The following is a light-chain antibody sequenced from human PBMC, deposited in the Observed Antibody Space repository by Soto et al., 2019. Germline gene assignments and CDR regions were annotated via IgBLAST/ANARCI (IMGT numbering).Light chain of an antibody. CDR1: QSISSL. Sequence: DIQMTQSPSTLSASVGDRVTITCRASQSISSLLAWYQQKPGKAPKLLIYKASSLESRVPPRFSGSGSETELTLTIISLQPHDFASYYNQHYNSYSPRPFGQGTKVEIK. CDR3: QHYNSYSPRP. CDR2: KAS. V-gene: IGKV1-5*03. J-gene: IGKJ1*01.